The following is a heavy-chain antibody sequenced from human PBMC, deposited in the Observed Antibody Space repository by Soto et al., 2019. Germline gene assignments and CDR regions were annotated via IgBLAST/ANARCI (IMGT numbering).Heavy chain of an antibody. CDR1: GYTFTGYY. J-gene: IGHJ6*02. CDR3: ARAAGYCSGGSCHDYYYYYYGMDV. Sequence: GASVKVSCKASGYTFTGYYMHWVRQAPGQGLEWMGWINPNSGGTNYAQKFQGWVTMTRDTSISTAYMELSRLRSDDTAVYYCARAAGYCSGGSCHDYYYYYYGMDVWGQGTTVTVS. D-gene: IGHD2-15*01. V-gene: IGHV1-2*04. CDR2: INPNSGGT.